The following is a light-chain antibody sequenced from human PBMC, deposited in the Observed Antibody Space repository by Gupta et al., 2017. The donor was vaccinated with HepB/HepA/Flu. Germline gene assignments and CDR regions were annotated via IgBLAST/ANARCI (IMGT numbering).Light chain of an antibody. J-gene: IGKJ1*01. Sequence: LVLTQSPVTLSLSPGERATLSCRVSESVSSSYLAWYQQKPGQAPRLLIYGASSRATGIPDRFSGSGSGTDFTLTISRLEPEDVAVYYCQQYGSSPWTFGQGTKVEIK. CDR2: GAS. CDR1: ESVSSSY. V-gene: IGKV3-20*01. CDR3: QQYGSSPWT.